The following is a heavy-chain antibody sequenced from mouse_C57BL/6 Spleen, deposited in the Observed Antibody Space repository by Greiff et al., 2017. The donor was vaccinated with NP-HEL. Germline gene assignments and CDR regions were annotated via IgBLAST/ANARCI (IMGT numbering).Heavy chain of an antibody. CDR3: ARRSNYLSYWYFDV. Sequence: QVHVKQPGAELVKPGASVKLSCKASGYTFTSYWMHWVKQRPGRGLEWIGRIDPNSGGTKYNEKFKSKATLTVDKPSITAYMQLSSLTSEDSAVYYCARRSNYLSYWYFDVWGTGTTVTVSS. D-gene: IGHD2-5*01. CDR2: IDPNSGGT. J-gene: IGHJ1*03. CDR1: GYTFTSYW. V-gene: IGHV1-72*01.